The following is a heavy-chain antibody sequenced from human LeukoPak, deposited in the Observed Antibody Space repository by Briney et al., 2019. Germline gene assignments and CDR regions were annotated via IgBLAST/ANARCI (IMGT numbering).Heavy chain of an antibody. J-gene: IGHJ4*02. D-gene: IGHD2-8*01. V-gene: IGHV1-2*02. CDR2: INPNSGGT. CDR1: GYTFTGYY. CDR3: ARFCTNGVCPTDY. Sequence: ASVKVSCKASGYTFTGYYMHWVRQAPGQGLEWMGWINPNSGGTNYAQKFQGRVTMTRATSISTAYMELSRLRSDDTAVYYCARFCTNGVCPTDYWGQGTLVTVSS.